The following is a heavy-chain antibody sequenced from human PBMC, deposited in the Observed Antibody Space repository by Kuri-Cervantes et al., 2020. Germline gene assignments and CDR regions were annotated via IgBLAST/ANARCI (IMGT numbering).Heavy chain of an antibody. J-gene: IGHJ4*02. Sequence: ASVKVSCKASGYIFTSSGISWVRQATGQGLEWMGWMNPNSGNTGYAQKFQGRVTMTRDTSISTAYMELSSLRSEDTAVYHCARGYMVGPLEWLLVYWGQGTLVTVSS. CDR3: ARGYMVGPLEWLLVY. V-gene: IGHV1-8*01. CDR1: GYIFTSSG. D-gene: IGHD3-3*01. CDR2: MNPNSGNT.